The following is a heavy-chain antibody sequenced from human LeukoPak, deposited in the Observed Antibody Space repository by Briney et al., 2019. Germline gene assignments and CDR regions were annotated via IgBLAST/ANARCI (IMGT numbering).Heavy chain of an antibody. CDR3: ARAVASYYDSRGYYPLDY. D-gene: IGHD3-22*01. Sequence: SETLSLTCTVSGGSISNYYWSWIRQPAGKGLEWIGRIYTSESTNYNPSLKSRVTMSLDTSKSQFSLKLSSVTAADTAVYYCARAVASYYDSRGYYPLDYWGQGTLVTVSS. CDR1: GGSISNYY. V-gene: IGHV4-4*07. J-gene: IGHJ4*02. CDR2: IYTSEST.